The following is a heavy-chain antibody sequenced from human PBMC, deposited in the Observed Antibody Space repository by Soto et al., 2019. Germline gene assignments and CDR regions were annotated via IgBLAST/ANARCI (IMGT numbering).Heavy chain of an antibody. CDR2: IIPRSAKS. D-gene: IGHD2-2*01. Sequence: KVSCKASGYTFTGYYVHWVRQAPGQGLEWVGGIIPRSAKSNYAQKFEGRVTITADESTSTAYMELSSLRSDDTAVYYCAREGLVLVPTTVNSDYYYYAMDVWGQGTTVTVSS. V-gene: IGHV1-69*01. J-gene: IGHJ6*02. CDR3: AREGLVLVPTTVNSDYYYYAMDV. CDR1: GYTFTGYY.